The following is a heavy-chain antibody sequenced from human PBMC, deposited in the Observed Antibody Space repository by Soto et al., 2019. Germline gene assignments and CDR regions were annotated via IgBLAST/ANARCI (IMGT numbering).Heavy chain of an antibody. CDR1: GYTFTSYG. Sequence: ASVKVSCKASGYTFTSYGISWVRQAPGQGLEWMGWISAYNGNTNYAQKLQGRVTMTTDTSTSTAYMELRSLRSDDTAVYYCAREEDYGDYEGYYGMDVWGQGTTVTVSS. D-gene: IGHD4-17*01. V-gene: IGHV1-18*01. J-gene: IGHJ6*02. CDR2: ISAYNGNT. CDR3: AREEDYGDYEGYYGMDV.